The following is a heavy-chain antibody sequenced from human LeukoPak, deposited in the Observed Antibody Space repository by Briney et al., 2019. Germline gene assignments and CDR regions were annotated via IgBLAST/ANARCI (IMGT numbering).Heavy chain of an antibody. J-gene: IGHJ3*02. D-gene: IGHD3-10*01. V-gene: IGHV1-58*02. CDR3: AASRETLLWFGELSNDAFDI. CDR1: GFTFTSSA. Sequence: GTSVKVSCKASGFTFTSSAMQWVRQARGQRLEWIGWIVVGSGNTNYAQKSQERVTITRDMSTSTAYMELSSLRSEDTAVYYCAASRETLLWFGELSNDAFDIWGQGTMVTVSS. CDR2: IVVGSGNT.